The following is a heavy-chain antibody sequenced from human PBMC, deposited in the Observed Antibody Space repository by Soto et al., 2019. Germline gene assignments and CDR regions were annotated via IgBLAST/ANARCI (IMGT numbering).Heavy chain of an antibody. D-gene: IGHD3-22*01. CDR3: ATNKNYFDSSGNYRFGGLYGMDV. CDR2: FDLENGET. Sequence: ASVKVSCKVSGYTLTELSIHWVRQAPGEGLEWMGGFDLENGETIYAQRFQGRVTMTEESSADTPYMELSSLRSEDTAVYYCATNKNYFDSSGNYRFGGLYGMDVWGQGTTVTSP. V-gene: IGHV1-24*01. CDR1: GYTLTELS. J-gene: IGHJ6*02.